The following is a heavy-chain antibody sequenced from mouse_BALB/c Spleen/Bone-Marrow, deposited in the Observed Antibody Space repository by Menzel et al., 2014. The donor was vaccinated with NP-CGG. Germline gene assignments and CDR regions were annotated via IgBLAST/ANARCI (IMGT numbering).Heavy chain of an antibody. CDR1: GFTFSDFY. V-gene: IGHV7-1*02. CDR3: ARDAGRGNFDY. D-gene: IGHD4-1*01. Sequence: EVQRVESGGGLVQPGGSLRLSCATSGFTFSDFYMEWVRQPPGKSLEWIAASRNRRNDYTTEYSASVKGRFIVSRDTSQSILYLQMNALRAEDTAIYYCARDAGRGNFDYWGQGTTPTVSS. J-gene: IGHJ2*01. CDR2: SRNRRNDYTT.